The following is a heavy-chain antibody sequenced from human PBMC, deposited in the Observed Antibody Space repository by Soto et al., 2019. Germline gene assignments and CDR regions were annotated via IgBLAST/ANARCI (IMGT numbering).Heavy chain of an antibody. CDR3: ASAYYDILTGYYSAYGMDV. CDR1: GDTFSSYT. D-gene: IGHD3-9*01. CDR2: IIPILGIA. Sequence: SVKVSCKASGDTFSSYTISWVRQAPGQGLEWMGRIIPILGIANYAQKFQGRVTITADKSTSTAYMELSSLRSEDTAVYYCASAYYDILTGYYSAYGMDVWGQGTTVTVSS. J-gene: IGHJ6*02. V-gene: IGHV1-69*02.